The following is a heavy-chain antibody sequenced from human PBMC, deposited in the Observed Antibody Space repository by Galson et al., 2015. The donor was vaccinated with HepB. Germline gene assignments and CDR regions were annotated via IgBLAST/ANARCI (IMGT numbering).Heavy chain of an antibody. CDR1: GFTFDDYT. CDR2: INWDGDST. D-gene: IGHD6-19*01. V-gene: IGHV3-43*01. Sequence: SLRLSCAASGFTFDDYTMHWVRQAPGKGLEWVSLINWDGDSTFYADSVKGRFTISRDNSKNSLYLQMNSLRTEDSALYYCTKDTSSGCSGGYFDYWGKGTLVTVSS. CDR3: TKDTSSGCSGGYFDY. J-gene: IGHJ4*02.